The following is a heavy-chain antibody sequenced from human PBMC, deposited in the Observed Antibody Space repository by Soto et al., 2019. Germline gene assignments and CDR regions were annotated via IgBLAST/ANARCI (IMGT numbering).Heavy chain of an antibody. D-gene: IGHD3-9*01. V-gene: IGHV3-23*01. CDR2: ISGSGGST. Sequence: PGGSLRLSCAASGFTFSSYAMSWVRQAPGKGLEWVSAISGSGGSTYYADSVKGRFTISRDNSKNTLYLQMNSLRAEDTAVYYCAKDSLEIAARRYDILPARDYWGQGTLVTVSS. CDR3: AKDSLEIAARRYDILPARDY. CDR1: GFTFSSYA. J-gene: IGHJ4*02.